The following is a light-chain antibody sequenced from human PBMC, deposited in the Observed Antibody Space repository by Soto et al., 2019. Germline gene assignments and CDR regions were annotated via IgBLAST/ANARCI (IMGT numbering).Light chain of an antibody. CDR3: SSYTSSSTLGV. CDR2: DVS. J-gene: IGLJ2*01. CDR1: SRDVGGYNY. V-gene: IGLV2-14*01. Sequence: QSVLTQPASVSGSPGQSSTISCTGTSRDVGGYNYVSWYQQHPGKAPKLMIYDVSNRPSGVSNRFSGSKSGNTASLTISGRQAEDEADYYCSSYTSSSTLGVFGGGTQLTVL.